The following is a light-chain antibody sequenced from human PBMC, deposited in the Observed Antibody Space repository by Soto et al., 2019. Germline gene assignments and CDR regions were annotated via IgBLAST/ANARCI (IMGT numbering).Light chain of an antibody. CDR1: QTISSY. Sequence: DIQMTQSPSSLSASVGDRVNITCRASQTISSYLNWYQKKPGKAPKLLIYAASTLESGVPSRFSGRRSGTDFTLTISSLQTEDFATYYCQQSSRTPWTFGQGTKVKIK. J-gene: IGKJ1*01. V-gene: IGKV1-39*01. CDR2: AAS. CDR3: QQSSRTPWT.